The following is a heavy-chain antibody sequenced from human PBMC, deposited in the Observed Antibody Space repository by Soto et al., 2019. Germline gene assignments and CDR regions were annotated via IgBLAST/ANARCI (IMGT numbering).Heavy chain of an antibody. V-gene: IGHV4-4*02. CDR1: GGSLSSYNW. J-gene: IGHJ4*02. D-gene: IGHD2-8*01. Sequence: SETLSLTCAVSGGSLSSYNWWSCVRQPPGQTLEWLGELFYSGSTKYNPSLSSRVTISADQSNNVFSLRLTSVTAADTAMYYCVHHGGVPYYHDVWGQGVLVTVSS. CDR3: VHHGGVPYYHDV. CDR2: LFYSGST.